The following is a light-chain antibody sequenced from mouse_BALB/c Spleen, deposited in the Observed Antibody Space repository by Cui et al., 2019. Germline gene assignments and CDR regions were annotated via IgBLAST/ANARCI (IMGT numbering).Light chain of an antibody. J-gene: IGKJ2*01. Sequence: QIVLPQSPAILSASPVEKVTLTCRASSSVSYMYWYQQRPGSSPRLLIYDTSNLASGVPVRFSGSGSGTAYSLTISRMEAEDAATYYCQQWSSYPRTFGGETKLEIK. CDR1: SSVSY. CDR2: DTS. CDR3: QQWSSYPRT. V-gene: IGKV4-55*01.